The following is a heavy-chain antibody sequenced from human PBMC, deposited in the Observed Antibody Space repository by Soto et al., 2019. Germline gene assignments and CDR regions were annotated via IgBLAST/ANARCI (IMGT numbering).Heavy chain of an antibody. CDR3: AKDLYSSDY. CDR1: GFTFSSYS. V-gene: IGHV3-48*01. Sequence: PGGSLRLSCAASGFTFSSYSMNWVRQAPGKGLEWVSYISSSSSTIYYADSVKGRFTISRDNAKNTLYLQMNSLRAEDTAVYYCAKDLYSSDYWGQGTLVTVSS. D-gene: IGHD5-18*01. CDR2: ISSSSSTI. J-gene: IGHJ4*02.